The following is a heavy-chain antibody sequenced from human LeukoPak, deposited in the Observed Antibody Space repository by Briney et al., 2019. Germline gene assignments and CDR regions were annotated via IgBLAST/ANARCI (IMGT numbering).Heavy chain of an antibody. CDR1: GFTFSSYA. J-gene: IGHJ4*02. Sequence: GGSLRLSCAASGFTFSSYAMSWVRQAPGKGLEWVSAISGSGGSTYYADSAKGRFTISRDNSKNTLYLQMNSLRAEDTAVYYCAKDRDSSSWGIPEVGGNWGQGTLVTVSS. CDR2: ISGSGGST. V-gene: IGHV3-23*01. D-gene: IGHD6-13*01. CDR3: AKDRDSSSWGIPEVGGN.